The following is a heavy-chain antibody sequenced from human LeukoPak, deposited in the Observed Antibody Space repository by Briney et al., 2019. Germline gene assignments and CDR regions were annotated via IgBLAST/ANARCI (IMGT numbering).Heavy chain of an antibody. CDR3: AREAYNWNIDVFDI. Sequence: GTSLRLSCAASGFTFSSYAIHWVRQAPGKGLEGVAVISFDGTDAFYADSVKGRFTISRDNSKNTLYLQMNSLRADDTAVYYCAREAYNWNIDVFDIWGQGTMVTVSS. CDR1: GFTFSSYA. D-gene: IGHD1/OR15-1a*01. J-gene: IGHJ3*02. V-gene: IGHV3-30*04. CDR2: ISFDGTDA.